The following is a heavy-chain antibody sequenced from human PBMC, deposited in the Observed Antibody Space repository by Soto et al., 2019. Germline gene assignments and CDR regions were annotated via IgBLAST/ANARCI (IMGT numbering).Heavy chain of an antibody. J-gene: IGHJ5*02. CDR3: EEGGKGAFLKWLDP. CDR1: GFPFSSHA. V-gene: IGHV3-23*01. CDR2: ISASGGSP. D-gene: IGHD1-26*01. Sequence: GRSHRDSCAVSGFPFSSHAMSWVRQPTGKGLEWVSAISASGGSPYYGDSVKGRFTISRDNSENTLYLQMSFLRADDTALYYCEEGGKGAFLKWLDPLGQGNLDTVS.